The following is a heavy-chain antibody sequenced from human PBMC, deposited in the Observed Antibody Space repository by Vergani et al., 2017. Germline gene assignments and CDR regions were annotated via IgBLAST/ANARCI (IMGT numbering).Heavy chain of an antibody. J-gene: IGHJ4*02. V-gene: IGHV3-23*04. CDR1: GFTFNNYA. CDR2: ISVSGGST. CDR3: VNGHSNYDY. D-gene: IGHD4-11*01. Sequence: EVQLVESGGGLVQPGGSLRLSCAASGFTFNNYAMSWVREARGKGLEGVSTISVSGGSTYYADAVKGRFTISRDNSENTLYLQMNSLRAEDTAVYYCVNGHSNYDYWGQGTLVTVSS.